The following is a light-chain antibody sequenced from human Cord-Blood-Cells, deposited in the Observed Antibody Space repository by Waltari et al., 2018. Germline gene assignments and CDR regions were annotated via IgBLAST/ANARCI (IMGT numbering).Light chain of an antibody. CDR3: QQYGSSPRIT. V-gene: IGKV3-20*01. CDR1: QSVSSSY. J-gene: IGKJ5*01. Sequence: EIVLTQSPGTLSLFPGDRATLSCRASQSVSSSYLAWYQQKPGQAPRLLIYAASSRATGIPDRFSGSGSGTDFTLTISRLEPEDFAVYYCQQYGSSPRITFGQGTRLEIK. CDR2: AAS.